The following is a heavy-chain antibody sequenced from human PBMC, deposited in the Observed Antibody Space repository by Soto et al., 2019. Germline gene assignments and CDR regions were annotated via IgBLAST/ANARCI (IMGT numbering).Heavy chain of an antibody. D-gene: IGHD1-1*01. J-gene: IGHJ6*02. Sequence: QLQLQESGSGLVKPSQTLSLTCAVSGGSISSGGYSWSWIRQPPGKGLEWIGYIYHSGSTYYNPSLKSRVTLSVDRSKNQFSLKLSSVTAADTAVYYCARVNESYYYYYGMDVWGQGTTVTVSS. CDR2: IYHSGST. V-gene: IGHV4-30-2*01. CDR1: GGSISSGGYS. CDR3: ARVNESYYYYYGMDV.